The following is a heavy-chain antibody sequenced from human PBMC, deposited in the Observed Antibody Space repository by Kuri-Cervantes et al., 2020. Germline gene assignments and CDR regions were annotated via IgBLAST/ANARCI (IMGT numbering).Heavy chain of an antibody. CDR2: IYHTGDT. CDR3: ARYAVEWIGGYSFDY. CDR1: GFTFSNYW. V-gene: IGHV4/OR15-8*01. Sequence: ESLKISCAASGFTFSNYWMSWVRQSPGKGLEWIGEIYHTGDTNYNSSLKSRVIISVDKSKSQFSLKLNSVTVADTAVYYCARYAVEWIGGYSFDYWGQGILVTVSS. D-gene: IGHD3-3*01. J-gene: IGHJ4*02.